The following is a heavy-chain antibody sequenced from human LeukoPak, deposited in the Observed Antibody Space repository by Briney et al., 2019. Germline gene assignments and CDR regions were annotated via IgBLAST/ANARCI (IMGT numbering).Heavy chain of an antibody. CDR3: ARDIAMYNWNADY. V-gene: IGHV4-59*12. J-gene: IGHJ4*02. D-gene: IGHD1-20*01. CDR2: IYYSGST. Sequence: PSETLSLTCTVSGGSISSYYWSWIRQPPGKGLEWIGYIYYSGSTNYNPSLKSRVTMSVDTSKNQFSLKLSSVTAADTAVYYCARDIAMYNWNADYWGQGTLVTVSS. CDR1: GGSISSYY.